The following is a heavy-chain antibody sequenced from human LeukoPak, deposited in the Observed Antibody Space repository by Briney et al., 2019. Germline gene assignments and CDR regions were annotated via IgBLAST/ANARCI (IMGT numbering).Heavy chain of an antibody. D-gene: IGHD6-13*01. J-gene: IGHJ4*02. CDR1: GGSISRGSYY. CDR2: IYTSGST. Sequence: SQTLSLTCTVSGGSISRGSYYWNWIRQPAGKGLEWIGRIYTSGSTNYNPSLKSRVTVSVDTSKNQFSLKLSSVTAADTAMYYCARVRAAAVPYYFDYWGRGTLVTVSS. CDR3: ARVRAAAVPYYFDY. V-gene: IGHV4-61*02.